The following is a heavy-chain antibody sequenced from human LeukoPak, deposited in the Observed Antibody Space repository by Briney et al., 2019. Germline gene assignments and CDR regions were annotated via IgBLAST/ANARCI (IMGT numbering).Heavy chain of an antibody. CDR2: ISGSGGST. J-gene: IGHJ4*02. CDR3: GKEYDSQAFDS. D-gene: IGHD3-22*01. CDR1: GFTFSSYE. V-gene: IGHV3-23*01. Sequence: PGGSLRLSCAASGFTFSSYEMNWVRQAPGRGLEWVSAISGSGGSTYYADSMNDRFTISRDNSKNTLYLQMNSLRAEDTAVYYCGKEYDSQAFDSWGQGTLVTVSS.